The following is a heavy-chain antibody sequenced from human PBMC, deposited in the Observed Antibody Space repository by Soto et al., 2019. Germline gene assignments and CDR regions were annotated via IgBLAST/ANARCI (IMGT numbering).Heavy chain of an antibody. V-gene: IGHV3-21*01. CDR1: GFTFSSYS. Sequence: GGSLRLSCAASGFTFSSYSMKWVRQAPGKGLEWVSSISSSSSYIYYADSVKGRFTISRDNAKNSLYLQMNSLRAEDTAVYYCARPWGTGLLEGYSYYGMDVWGQGTTVTVSS. CDR3: ARPWGTGLLEGYSYYGMDV. J-gene: IGHJ6*02. D-gene: IGHD1-26*01. CDR2: ISSSSSYI.